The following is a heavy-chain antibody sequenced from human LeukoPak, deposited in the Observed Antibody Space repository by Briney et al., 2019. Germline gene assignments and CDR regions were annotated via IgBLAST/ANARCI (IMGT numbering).Heavy chain of an antibody. Sequence: ASVKVSCKASGGTFSSYAISWVRQAPGQGLEWMGGIIPIFGTANYAQKFQGRVTITADESTSTAYMELSSLRSEDTAVYYCAASDFSYYYDSSGLEGAFDIWGQGTMVTVSS. J-gene: IGHJ3*02. CDR1: GGTFSSYA. V-gene: IGHV1-69*13. D-gene: IGHD3-22*01. CDR2: IIPIFGTA. CDR3: AASDFSYYYDSSGLEGAFDI.